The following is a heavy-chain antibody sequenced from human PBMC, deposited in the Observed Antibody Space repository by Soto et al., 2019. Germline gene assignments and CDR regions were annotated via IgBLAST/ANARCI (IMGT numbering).Heavy chain of an antibody. J-gene: IGHJ4*02. CDR3: ARWHYDSSGYYGPPPYYFDY. D-gene: IGHD3-22*01. CDR1: GGYISNRH. V-gene: IGHV4-59*11. Sequence: SEILALSCSVLGGYISNRHGSWIRTPPGKGLEWIGYIYYSGSTNYNPSLKSRVTISVDTSKNQFSLKLSSVTAADTAVYYCARWHYDSSGYYGPPPYYFDYRGQGTLGTVPS. CDR2: IYYSGST.